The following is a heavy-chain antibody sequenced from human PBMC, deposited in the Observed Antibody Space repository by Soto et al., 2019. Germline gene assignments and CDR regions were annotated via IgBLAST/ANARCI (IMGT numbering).Heavy chain of an antibody. V-gene: IGHV3-7*01. CDR1: GFTFSIYW. D-gene: IGHD4-17*01. CDR3: AKADYGSSGYYYYYYMDV. J-gene: IGHJ6*03. Sequence: QSGGSLRLSCAASGFTFSIYWMNWVRQAPGKGLEWVVNIKQDGSEKYYVDSVKGRFTISRDNAKNSLYLQMNSLSAEDTAVYYCAKADYGSSGYYYYYYMDVWGKGTTVTVSS. CDR2: IKQDGSEK.